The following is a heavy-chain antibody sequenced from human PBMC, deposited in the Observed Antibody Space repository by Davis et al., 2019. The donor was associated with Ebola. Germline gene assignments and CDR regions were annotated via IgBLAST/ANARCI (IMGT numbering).Heavy chain of an antibody. V-gene: IGHV3-23*01. CDR1: GFTFSSYA. J-gene: IGHJ3*02. CDR2: ISGSGGST. D-gene: IGHD3-3*01. CDR3: AKDKNYDLWSGYPHDAFDI. Sequence: GESLKISCAASGFTFSSYAMSWVRQAPGKGLEWVSAISGSGGSTYYADSVKGRFTISRDNSKNTLYLQMNSLRAEDTAIYYWAKDKNYDLWSGYPHDAFDIWGQGTMVTVSS.